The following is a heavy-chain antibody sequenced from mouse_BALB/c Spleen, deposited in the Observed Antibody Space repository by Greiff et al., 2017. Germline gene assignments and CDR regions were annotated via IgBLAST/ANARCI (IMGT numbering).Heavy chain of an antibody. CDR3: TRGIYYGSSPYWYFDV. Sequence: QVQLKQSGAELVKPGASVKLSCKASGYTFTSYYMYWVKQRPGQGLEWIGEINPSNGGTNFNEKFKSKATLTVDKSSSTAYMQLSSLTSEDSAVYYCTRGIYYGSSPYWYFDVWGAGTTVTVSS. J-gene: IGHJ1*01. CDR2: INPSNGGT. V-gene: IGHV1S81*02. CDR1: GYTFTSYY. D-gene: IGHD1-1*01.